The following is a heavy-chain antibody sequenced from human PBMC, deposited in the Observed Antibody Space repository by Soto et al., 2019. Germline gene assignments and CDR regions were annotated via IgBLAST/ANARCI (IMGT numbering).Heavy chain of an antibody. CDR2: IYWDDDQ. J-gene: IGHJ3*02. Sequence: QITLKESGPTLVKHTQSLTLTCTVSGFSLSGDGVGVGWIRQPPRKALEWLALIYWDDDQRYSPSLKTRLTIPTDTSKHQVVLTMTNMDPVYTATYYCAHAFRGTSWPSDAFDIWGQGKVVTVSS. V-gene: IGHV2-5*02. D-gene: IGHD2-2*01. CDR1: GFSLSGDGVG. CDR3: AHAFRGTSWPSDAFDI.